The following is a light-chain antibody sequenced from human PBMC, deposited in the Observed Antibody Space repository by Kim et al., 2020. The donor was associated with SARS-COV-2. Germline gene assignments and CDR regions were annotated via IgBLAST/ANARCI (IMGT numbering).Light chain of an antibody. J-gene: IGKJ3*01. CDR1: QSISNY. V-gene: IGKV3-11*01. Sequence: EIVLTQSPATLSLSPGERATLSCRASQSISNYLAWYQQKPGQAPRLLIYDVSNRAPGIPARFSGSGSGTDFTLTISSLEPDDFAVYFCHQRAHWPIFTFGHGTKVDIK. CDR3: HQRAHWPIFT. CDR2: DVS.